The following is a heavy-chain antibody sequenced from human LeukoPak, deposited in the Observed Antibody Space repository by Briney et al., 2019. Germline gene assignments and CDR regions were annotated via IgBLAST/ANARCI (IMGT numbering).Heavy chain of an antibody. V-gene: IGHV3-21*01. J-gene: IGHJ5*02. D-gene: IGHD6-6*01. CDR3: ARGREGIAARWWVEEPRWYFFDP. CDR2: ISRSSSYI. CDR1: GFTFSSYT. Sequence: PGGSLRLSCAASGFTFSSYTMNWVRQAPGKGLEWVSSISRSSSYIYYADSVKGRSTISRDNAMNSLDLQMNSLRAEDTAVYYCARGREGIAARWWVEEPRWYFFDPWGQGTLVTVSS.